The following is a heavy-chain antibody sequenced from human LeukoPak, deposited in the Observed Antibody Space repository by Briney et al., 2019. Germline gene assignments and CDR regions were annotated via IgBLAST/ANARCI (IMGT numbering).Heavy chain of an antibody. CDR2: ISGSGGST. D-gene: IGHD3-22*01. V-gene: IGHV3-23*01. Sequence: GGSLRLSCAASGFTFSSYAMSWVRQAPGKGLEWVSAISGSGGSTYCADSVKGRFTISRDNSKNTLYLQMDSLRAEDTAVYYCAKYEVVITTSLDYWGQGTLVTVSS. CDR1: GFTFSSYA. J-gene: IGHJ4*02. CDR3: AKYEVVITTSLDY.